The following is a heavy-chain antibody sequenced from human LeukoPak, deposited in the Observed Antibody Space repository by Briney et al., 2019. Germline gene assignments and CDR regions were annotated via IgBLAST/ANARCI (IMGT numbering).Heavy chain of an antibody. V-gene: IGHV3-53*01. CDR2: IYSGGST. J-gene: IGHJ4*02. CDR3: ASGLPPGIIDY. CDR1: GFTVSSNY. D-gene: IGHD1-14*01. Sequence: SGGSLRLSCAASGFTVSSNYMTWVRQAPGKGLEWVPVIYSGGSTYYADSVKGRFTISRDDSKNALYLQMNSLRAEDTAVYYCASGLPPGIIDYWGQGTLVTVSS.